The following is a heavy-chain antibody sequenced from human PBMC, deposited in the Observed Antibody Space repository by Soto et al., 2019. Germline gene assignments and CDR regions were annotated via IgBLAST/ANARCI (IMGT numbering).Heavy chain of an antibody. D-gene: IGHD6-19*01. J-gene: IGHJ6*02. Sequence: EVQLVESGGGLVKPGGSLRLSCAASGFTFSSYSMNWVRQAPGKGLEWVSSISSSSSYIYYADSVKGRFTISRDNSKNSLYLQMNSLRAEDTAVYYCARDEVAVAGTADYYGMDVWGQGTTVTVSS. CDR1: GFTFSSYS. CDR2: ISSSSSYI. V-gene: IGHV3-21*01. CDR3: ARDEVAVAGTADYYGMDV.